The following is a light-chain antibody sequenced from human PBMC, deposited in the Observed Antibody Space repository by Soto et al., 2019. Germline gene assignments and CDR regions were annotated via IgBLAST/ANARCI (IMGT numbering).Light chain of an antibody. Sequence: IVLTQSPGTLSLSPGERATLSCRASQSVSSSYLAWYQQKPGQAPRLLIYGASSRATGIPDRFSGSGSGTDFTLTISSLQPEDFATYYCQQLRTYPYTFGQGTKLDIK. J-gene: IGKJ2*01. CDR1: QSVSSSY. CDR3: QQLRTYPYT. CDR2: GAS. V-gene: IGKV3-20*01.